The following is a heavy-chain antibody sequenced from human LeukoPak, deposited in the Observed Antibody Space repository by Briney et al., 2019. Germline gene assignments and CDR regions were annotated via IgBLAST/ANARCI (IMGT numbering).Heavy chain of an antibody. CDR2: INHSGST. Sequence: SETLSLTCAVYGGSFSGYYWSWLRQPPGKGLEWIGEINHSGSTNYNPSLKSRVTISVDTSKNQFSLKLSSVTAADTAVYYCARAPYCSSTSCYWGGHFDYWGQGTLVTVSS. J-gene: IGHJ4*02. CDR3: ARAPYCSSTSCYWGGHFDY. D-gene: IGHD2-2*01. CDR1: GGSFSGYY. V-gene: IGHV4-34*01.